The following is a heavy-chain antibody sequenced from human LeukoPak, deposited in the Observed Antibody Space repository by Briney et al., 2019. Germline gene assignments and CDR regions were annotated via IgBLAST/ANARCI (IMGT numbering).Heavy chain of an antibody. CDR2: IYYSGST. V-gene: IGHV4-59*08. CDR1: GGSFSGYY. D-gene: IGHD4-17*01. J-gene: IGHJ4*02. CDR3: ASGYDYGDPHYFDY. Sequence: SETLSLTCAVYGGSFSGYYWSWIRQPPGRGLEWIGYIYYSGSTNYNPSLKSRVTISVDTSKNQFSLKLSSVTAADTAVYYCASGYDYGDPHYFDYWGQGTLVTVSS.